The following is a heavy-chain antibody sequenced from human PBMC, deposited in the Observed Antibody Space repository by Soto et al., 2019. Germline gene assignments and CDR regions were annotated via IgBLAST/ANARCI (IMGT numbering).Heavy chain of an antibody. Sequence: EVELLESGGGLVQPEGSLRLSCAASGFTFSTYAMGCVRQAPGKGLEWVSVVSSGGGTHYADSVKGRFTVSSDNSKNTLSLQMNSLRADDTAVYYCARRRGAGGHFDYWGQGGLVTVSS. D-gene: IGHD2-15*01. V-gene: IGHV3-23*01. CDR1: GFTFSTYA. CDR2: VSSGGGT. J-gene: IGHJ4*02. CDR3: ARRRGAGGHFDY.